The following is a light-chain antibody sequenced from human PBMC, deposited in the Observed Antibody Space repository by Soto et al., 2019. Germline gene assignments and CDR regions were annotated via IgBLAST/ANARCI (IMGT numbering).Light chain of an antibody. CDR2: KAS. V-gene: IGKV1-5*03. Sequence: DIQMTQSPSTLSASVGDRVTITCRASQSISTWLAWYQQKPGKAPKLLIYKASSSESGVPSRFRGSGSGTEFTLTINSLQSDDFATYYCQEYNSYSRGTFGQGTKVDIK. CDR1: QSISTW. J-gene: IGKJ1*01. CDR3: QEYNSYSRGT.